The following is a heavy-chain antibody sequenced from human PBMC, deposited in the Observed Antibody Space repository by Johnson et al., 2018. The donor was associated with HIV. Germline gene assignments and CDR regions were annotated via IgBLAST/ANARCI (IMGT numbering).Heavy chain of an antibody. V-gene: IGHV3-20*04. CDR2: INWSGDST. J-gene: IGHJ3*02. CDR3: ARPQGTGDAFDI. D-gene: IGHD1-1*01. CDR1: GFTFDDYG. Sequence: VQLVESGGGIVRPGGSLRLSCVASGFTFDDYGMSWVRQGPGKGLEWVTGINWSGDSTEYADSVKGRFTVSRDNARNSLYLQINGLRAEDTAVYYCARPQGTGDAFDIWGQGTMVTVSS.